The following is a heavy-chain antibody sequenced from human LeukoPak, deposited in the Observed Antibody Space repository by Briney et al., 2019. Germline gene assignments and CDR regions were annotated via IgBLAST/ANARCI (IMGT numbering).Heavy chain of an antibody. CDR1: GGSISSGGYY. Sequence: SQTLSLTCTVSGGSISSGGYYWSWIRQPPGKGLEWIGYIYHSGSTYYNPSLKSRVTISVDRSKNQFSLKLSSVTAADTAVYYCARDRAISTAYYYYYMDVWGKGTTVTVSS. D-gene: IGHD3-9*01. J-gene: IGHJ6*03. V-gene: IGHV4-30-2*01. CDR2: IYHSGST. CDR3: ARDRAISTAYYYYYMDV.